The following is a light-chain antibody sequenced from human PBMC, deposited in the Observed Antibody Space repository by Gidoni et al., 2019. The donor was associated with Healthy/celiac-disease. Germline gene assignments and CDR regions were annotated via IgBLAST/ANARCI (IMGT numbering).Light chain of an antibody. V-gene: IGKV1-39*01. Sequence: DIQMTHSPSSLSASVGDRVTITCRASQSISSYLNWYQQKPGKDTKLLIYAASSLQSGVPSRFSGSGSGTDFTLTISSLQPEDFATYYCQQSYSTPWTFGQGTKVEIK. CDR3: QQSYSTPWT. CDR1: QSISSY. J-gene: IGKJ1*01. CDR2: AAS.